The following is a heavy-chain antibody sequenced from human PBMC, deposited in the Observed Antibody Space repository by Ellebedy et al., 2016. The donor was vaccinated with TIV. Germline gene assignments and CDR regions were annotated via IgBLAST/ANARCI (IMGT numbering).Heavy chain of an antibody. D-gene: IGHD3-16*01. V-gene: IGHV3-30-3*01. J-gene: IGHJ4*02. Sequence: GGSLRLSCEASGFTFYAYAMHWVRQAPGKGLEWVAAISYDGSNIYYVDSVKGRFTISRDTSKNTLYLQMNSLTTDDTAVYYCARDLLASPLVSGYVWGTYGPVDYWGQGTLVTVSS. CDR1: GFTFYAYA. CDR3: ARDLLASPLVSGYVWGTYGPVDY. CDR2: ISYDGSNI.